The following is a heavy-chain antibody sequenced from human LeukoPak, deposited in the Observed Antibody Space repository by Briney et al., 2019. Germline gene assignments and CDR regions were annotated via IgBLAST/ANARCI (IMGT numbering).Heavy chain of an antibody. J-gene: IGHJ4*02. V-gene: IGHV1-8*01. CDR2: MNPNSGNT. CDR3: AKVLYSSSWYEVDY. D-gene: IGHD6-13*01. Sequence: ASVKVSCKASGYTFTSYDINWVPQATGHGLEWMGWMNPNSGNTGYAQKFQGRVTMTRNTSISTAYMELSSLRAEDTAVYYCAKVLYSSSWYEVDYCGQGTLVTVSS. CDR1: GYTFTSYD.